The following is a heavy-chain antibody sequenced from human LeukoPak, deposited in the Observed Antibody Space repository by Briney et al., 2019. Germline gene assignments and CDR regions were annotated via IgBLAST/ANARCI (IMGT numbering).Heavy chain of an antibody. J-gene: IGHJ4*02. D-gene: IGHD3-9*01. CDR1: GFTFSSYA. Sequence: GGSLRLSCAASGFTFSSYAMNWVRQAPGKGLEWVSAISGSGGSTYYADSVKGRFTISRDNSKNTLYLQMNSLRAEDTAVYYCAKDAHVLRYFDWVSNFDYWGQGTLVTVSS. CDR2: ISGSGGST. CDR3: AKDAHVLRYFDWVSNFDY. V-gene: IGHV3-23*01.